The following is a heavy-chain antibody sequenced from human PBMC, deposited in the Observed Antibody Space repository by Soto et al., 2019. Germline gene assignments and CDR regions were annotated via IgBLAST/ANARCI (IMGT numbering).Heavy chain of an antibody. CDR3: ARTTGRHLDF. V-gene: IGHV4-30-2*01. J-gene: IGHJ4*02. D-gene: IGHD4-4*01. CDR1: GASITFGGYS. CDR2: INHLETT. Sequence: SETLSLTCTVSGASITFGGYSWSWIRQTPGKGLEWIGYINHLETTFYNPSFESRLTLSIDRAKNQFSLKLPSMSAADRAVYYCARTTGRHLDFWGQGILVTVSS.